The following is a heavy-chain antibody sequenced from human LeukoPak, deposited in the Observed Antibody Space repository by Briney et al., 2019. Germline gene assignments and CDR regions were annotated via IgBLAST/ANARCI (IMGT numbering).Heavy chain of an antibody. J-gene: IGHJ4*02. Sequence: GGSLRLSCAASGFTFSSYSMSWVRQAPGKGLEWVSSISSSSSYIYYADSVKGRFTISRDNAKNSLYLQMNSLRAEDTAVYYCAISSSWYSPYFDYWGQGTLVTVSS. V-gene: IGHV3-21*01. CDR2: ISSSSSYI. D-gene: IGHD6-13*01. CDR3: AISSSWYSPYFDY. CDR1: GFTFSSYS.